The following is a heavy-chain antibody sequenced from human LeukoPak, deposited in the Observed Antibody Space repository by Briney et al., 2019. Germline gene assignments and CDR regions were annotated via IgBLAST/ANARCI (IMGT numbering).Heavy chain of an antibody. CDR1: GFTFSSYA. J-gene: IGHJ4*02. V-gene: IGHV3-23*01. CDR3: AKDYVAGYYYDSGSFDY. D-gene: IGHD3-22*01. CDR2: ISGSGGST. Sequence: GGSLRLSCAASGFTFSSYAMSWVRQAPGKGLEWVSAISGSGGSTYYADSVKGRFTISRDNSKNTLYLQMNSLRAEDTAVYYCAKDYVAGYYYDSGSFDYWGQGTLVTVSS.